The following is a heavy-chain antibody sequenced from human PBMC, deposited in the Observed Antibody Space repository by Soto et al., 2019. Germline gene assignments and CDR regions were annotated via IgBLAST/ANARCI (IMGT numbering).Heavy chain of an antibody. D-gene: IGHD3-10*01. Sequence: PGGSLRLSCAASGFTFTRYSMNWVRRAPGKGLEWVSSISGIKNYIRYADSVKGRFTISRDNAKTSLYLQMNSLTAEDTAVYYCAREGVHNYTEYYFDYWGQGTLVTVSS. J-gene: IGHJ4*02. CDR2: ISGIKNYI. V-gene: IGHV3-21*06. CDR3: AREGVHNYTEYYFDY. CDR1: GFTFTRYS.